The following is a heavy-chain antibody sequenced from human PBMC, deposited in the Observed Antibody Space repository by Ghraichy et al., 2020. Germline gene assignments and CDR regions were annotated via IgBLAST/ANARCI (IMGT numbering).Heavy chain of an antibody. CDR2: ISAYNGNT. J-gene: IGHJ3*02. CDR1: GYTFTSYG. D-gene: IGHD3-22*01. Sequence: ASVKVSCKASGYTFTSYGISWVRQAPGQGLEWMGWISAYNGNTNYAQKLQGRVTMTTDTSTSTAYMELRSLRSDDTAVYYCTRVSEYYDSSEENAFDIWGQGTMVTVSS. CDR3: TRVSEYYDSSEENAFDI. V-gene: IGHV1-18*01.